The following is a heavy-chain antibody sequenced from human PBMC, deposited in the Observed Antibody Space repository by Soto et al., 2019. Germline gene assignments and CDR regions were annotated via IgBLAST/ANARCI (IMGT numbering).Heavy chain of an antibody. V-gene: IGHV4-31*03. J-gene: IGHJ6*02. CDR2: IYYSGST. Sequence: QVQLQESGPGLVKPSQTLSLTCTVSGGSISSGGYYWSWIRQHPGKGLECIGYIYYSGSTYYNPSLKSRVTISVDTSRNQYSLKLSSVTAANTSVYYCARLAVGYDYGMYVWGQGTTVTVSS. CDR1: GGSISSGGYY. CDR3: ARLAVGYDYGMYV. D-gene: IGHD2-15*01.